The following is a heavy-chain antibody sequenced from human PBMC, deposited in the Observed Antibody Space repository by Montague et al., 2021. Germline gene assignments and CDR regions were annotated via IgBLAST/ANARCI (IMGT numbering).Heavy chain of an antibody. CDR2: TWYDGSNK. CDR3: AREVAPGSGSNSVDY. Sequence: SLRLSCAASDFTFSTYVMHWVRQAPGKGLEWVAVTWYDGSNKFYADSVKGRFTISRDNSKNTLYLQMNNLRAEDTAMYYCAREVAPGSGSNSVDYWGQGTLVTVSS. CDR1: DFTFSTYV. D-gene: IGHD3-10*01. V-gene: IGHV3-33*01. J-gene: IGHJ4*02.